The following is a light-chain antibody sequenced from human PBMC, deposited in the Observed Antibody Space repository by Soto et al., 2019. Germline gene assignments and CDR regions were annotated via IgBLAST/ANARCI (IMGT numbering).Light chain of an antibody. CDR3: QQYGTSPPT. V-gene: IGKV3-20*01. CDR2: GAS. J-gene: IGKJ1*01. Sequence: EDVFTQSPGTLALSPGERATLSCRASQSVSSSDLAWYQQKPGQAPRLLISGASSRATGIPDRFSGSGSGTDFTLTISRLEPEDFAVFYCQQYGTSPPTFGQGTKVDI. CDR1: QSVSSSD.